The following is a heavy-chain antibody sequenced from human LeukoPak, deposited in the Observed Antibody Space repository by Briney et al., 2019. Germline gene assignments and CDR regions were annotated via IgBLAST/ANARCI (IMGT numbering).Heavy chain of an antibody. CDR3: AREAGPDFDY. CDR1: GGSINYYY. Sequence: SETLSLTCTVSGGSINYYYWMWIRQPPEKGLEWIGYIYYSGGTHYNPSLKSRDTMLVDTSKNQFSLKLTAVTAADTAVYYCAREAGPDFDYWGQGTLVTVSS. CDR2: IYYSGGT. J-gene: IGHJ4*02. V-gene: IGHV4-59*01. D-gene: IGHD6-13*01.